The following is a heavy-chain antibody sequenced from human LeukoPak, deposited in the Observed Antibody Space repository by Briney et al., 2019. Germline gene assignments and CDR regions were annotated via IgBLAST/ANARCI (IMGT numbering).Heavy chain of an antibody. CDR2: SSSSSNTI. CDR3: ARDVDTAMVRDAFDI. V-gene: IGHV3-48*01. CDR1: GFTFSHYG. J-gene: IGHJ3*02. D-gene: IGHD5-18*01. Sequence: GGSLRLSCAASGFTFSHYGMNWVRQAPGKGLEWIVYSSSSSNTIYYADSVKGRFIISGDSAQNSLYLQMNSLRAEDTAVYYCARDVDTAMVRDAFDIWGQGTMVTVSS.